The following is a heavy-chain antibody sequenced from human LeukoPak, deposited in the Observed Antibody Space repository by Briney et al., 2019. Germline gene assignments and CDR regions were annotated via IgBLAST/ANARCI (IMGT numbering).Heavy chain of an antibody. D-gene: IGHD3-22*01. J-gene: IGHJ3*01. Sequence: PGGSLRLSCAASGFTFSNAWMSWVRQAPGKGVEWVSLIYSGGKTYYADSVKGRFTISRDISKNTLYVQMDSLRAEDTAVYYCARDTYDGTSDAFDLWGQGTMVTVSS. CDR1: GFTFSNAW. CDR3: ARDTYDGTSDAFDL. CDR2: IYSGGKT. V-gene: IGHV3-66*01.